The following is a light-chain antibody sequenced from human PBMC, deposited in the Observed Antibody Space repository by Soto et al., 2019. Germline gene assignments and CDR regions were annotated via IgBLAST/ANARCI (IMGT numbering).Light chain of an antibody. CDR1: QDISSW. CDR3: QQANSFPLT. V-gene: IGKV1-12*01. J-gene: IGKJ4*01. CDR2: ATS. Sequence: IRMTQSPSSFSASTGDRVTITCRASQDISSWLVWYQQKPGKAPKLLIHATSGLQSGVPSRFSGSGSGTDFTLTISNLQSEDFATYYCQQANSFPLTFGGGTEVDIK.